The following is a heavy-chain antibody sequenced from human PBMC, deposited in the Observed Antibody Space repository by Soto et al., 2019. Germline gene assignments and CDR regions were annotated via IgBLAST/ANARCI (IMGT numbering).Heavy chain of an antibody. J-gene: IGHJ3*02. CDR3: ARHGVETVLVRNAFDI. D-gene: IGHD3-10*01. CDR1: GYSFSHYW. Sequence: GESLKISCEGSGYSFSHYWIAWVRQLPGKGLEWMGIIYPGDSDTKYRPSFQGQVTISADKSNNTVYLQWSSLKASDTAIYYWARHGVETVLVRNAFDIWGQGTMVTVSS. V-gene: IGHV5-51*01. CDR2: IYPGDSDT.